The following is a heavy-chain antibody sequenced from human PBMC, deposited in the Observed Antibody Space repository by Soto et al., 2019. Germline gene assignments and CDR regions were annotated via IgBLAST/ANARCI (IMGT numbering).Heavy chain of an antibody. CDR2: ISYDGSNK. D-gene: IGHD6-19*01. V-gene: IGHV3-30-3*01. J-gene: IGHJ1*01. Sequence: QVQLVESGGGVVQPGRSLRLSCAASGFTFSSYAMHWVRQAPGKGLEWVAVISYDGSNKYYADSVKGRFTISRDNSKNTLYLQMNSLRAEDTAVYYCAREGIEQWLLHRAEYFQHWGQGTLVTVSS. CDR3: AREGIEQWLLHRAEYFQH. CDR1: GFTFSSYA.